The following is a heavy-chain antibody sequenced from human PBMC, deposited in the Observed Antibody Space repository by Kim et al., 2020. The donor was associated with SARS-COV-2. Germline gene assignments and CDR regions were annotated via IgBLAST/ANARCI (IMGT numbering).Heavy chain of an antibody. Sequence: GGSLRLSCAASGFSFSSYGMHWVRQAPGKGLEWVAIISSDGSHEYYADSVKGRFTISRDNSKNTLYLQVSSLRDDDTAVYYCAKDPYCSTMSCYPYYGLDVWGQGTTVTVSS. CDR2: ISSDGSHE. D-gene: IGHD2-2*01. CDR3: AKDPYCSTMSCYPYYGLDV. CDR1: GFSFSSYG. V-gene: IGHV3-30*18. J-gene: IGHJ6*02.